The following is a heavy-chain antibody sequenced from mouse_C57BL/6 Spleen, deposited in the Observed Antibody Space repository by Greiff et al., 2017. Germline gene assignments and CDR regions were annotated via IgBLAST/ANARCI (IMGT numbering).Heavy chain of an antibody. CDR3: ARDYDYDDCDY. CDR2: IYPGSGNT. D-gene: IGHD2-4*01. J-gene: IGHJ2*01. Sequence: QVELQQSGAELVRPGASVKLSCKASGYTFTDYYINWVKQRTGQGLEWIARIYPGSGNTYYNEKFKGKATLTAEKSSSTAYMQLSSLTSEDSAVYFCARDYDYDDCDYWGQGTTLTVSS. V-gene: IGHV1-76*01. CDR1: GYTFTDYY.